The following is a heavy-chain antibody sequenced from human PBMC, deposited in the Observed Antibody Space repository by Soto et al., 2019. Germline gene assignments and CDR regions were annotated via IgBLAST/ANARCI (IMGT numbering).Heavy chain of an antibody. J-gene: IGHJ4*02. CDR2: ISYDGSNK. D-gene: IGHD5-18*01. V-gene: IGHV3-30*18. CDR3: AKDQASGYSYGTAYFDY. Sequence: KGMEWVAVISYDGSNKYYADSVKGRFTISRDNSKNTLYLQMNSLRAEDTAVYYCAKDQASGYSYGTAYFDYWGQGTLVTVSS.